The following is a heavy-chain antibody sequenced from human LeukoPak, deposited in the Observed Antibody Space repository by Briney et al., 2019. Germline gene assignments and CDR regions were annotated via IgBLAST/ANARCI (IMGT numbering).Heavy chain of an antibody. CDR3: ARGRGGSYDFWSGYHTGPYYFDY. D-gene: IGHD3-3*01. Sequence: PSETLSLTCAVYGGSFSGYYWSWIRQPPGKGLEWIGEINHSGSTNYNPSLKSRVTISVDTSKNQFSLKLSSVTAADTAVYYCARGRGGSYDFWSGYHTGPYYFDYWGQGTLVTVSS. J-gene: IGHJ4*02. V-gene: IGHV4-34*01. CDR1: GGSFSGYY. CDR2: INHSGST.